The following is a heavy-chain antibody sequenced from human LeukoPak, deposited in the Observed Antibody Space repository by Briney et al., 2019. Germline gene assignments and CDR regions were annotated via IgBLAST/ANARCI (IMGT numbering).Heavy chain of an antibody. V-gene: IGHV3-23*01. CDR1: GFTFSSFF. Sequence: PGGSLRLSCAASGFTFSSFFMTWVRQAPGKGLEWVSAISGSDGSTYYADSVKGRFTISRDDSQNTLYLQMNSLSAEDTAVYYCAKVETSGGANCYALDYWGQGTLVTVSS. D-gene: IGHD2-2*01. CDR2: ISGSDGST. J-gene: IGHJ4*02. CDR3: AKVETSGGANCYALDY.